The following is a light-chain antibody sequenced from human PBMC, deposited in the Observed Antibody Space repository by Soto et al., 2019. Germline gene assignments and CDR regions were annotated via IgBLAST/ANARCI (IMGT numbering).Light chain of an antibody. CDR3: LLSYNGTYV. V-gene: IGLV7-46*01. Sequence: QSVVPQEPSLTVPPGGTVTLTCGSSTGTVTSGHYPYWFQQKPGQAPRTLIYDTVKKHSWTPARFSGSLLGGKAALTLSGAQPEDEADYYCLLSYNGTYVFGPGTKVTVL. CDR2: DTV. CDR1: TGTVTSGHY. J-gene: IGLJ1*01.